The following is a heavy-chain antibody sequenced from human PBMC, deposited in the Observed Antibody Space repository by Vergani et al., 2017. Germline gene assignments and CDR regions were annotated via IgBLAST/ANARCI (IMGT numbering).Heavy chain of an antibody. CDR1: GYTFTGYY. D-gene: IGHD5-12*01. CDR2: INPNSGGT. Sequence: QVQLVQSGAEVKKPWASVKVSCKASGYTFTGYYMHWVRQAPGQGLEWMGWINPNSGGTNYAQKFQGRVTMTRDTSISTAYMELSRLRSDDTAVYYCARDCNGYSGCDAVGQAAGQKEPNDYWGQGTLVTVSS. V-gene: IGHV1-2*02. CDR3: ARDCNGYSGCDAVGQAAGQKEPNDY. J-gene: IGHJ4*02.